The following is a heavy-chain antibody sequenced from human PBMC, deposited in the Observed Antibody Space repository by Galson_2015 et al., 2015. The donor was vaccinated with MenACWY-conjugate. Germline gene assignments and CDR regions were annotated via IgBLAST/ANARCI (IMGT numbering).Heavy chain of an antibody. CDR1: GFTFSSYA. Sequence: SLRLSCAASGFTFSSYAMSWVRQAPGKGLEWVSAISGSGGSTYYADSVKGRFTISRDNSKNTLYLQMNSLRAEDTAVYYCAKGERLGELSLVDYWGQGTLVTVSS. J-gene: IGHJ4*02. CDR2: ISGSGGST. D-gene: IGHD3-16*02. CDR3: AKGERLGELSLVDY. V-gene: IGHV3-23*01.